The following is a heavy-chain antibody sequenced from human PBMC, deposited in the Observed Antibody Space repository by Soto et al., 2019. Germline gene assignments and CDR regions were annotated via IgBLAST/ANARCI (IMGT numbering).Heavy chain of an antibody. CDR2: ISSSSSYI. J-gene: IGHJ6*02. Sequence: EVQLVESGGGLVKPGGSLRLSCAASGFTFSSYSMNWVRQAPGKGLEWVSSISSSSSYIDYADSVKGRFTISRDNTKNSLYLQMNSLRAEDTAVYYCARGYVVMDVWGQGTTVTVSS. V-gene: IGHV3-21*01. CDR1: GFTFSSYS. CDR3: ARGYVVMDV. D-gene: IGHD5-12*01.